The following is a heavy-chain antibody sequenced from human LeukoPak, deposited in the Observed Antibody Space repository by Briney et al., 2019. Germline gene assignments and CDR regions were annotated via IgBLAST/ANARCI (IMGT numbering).Heavy chain of an antibody. CDR1: GGSISSSSYY. D-gene: IGHD3-10*01. V-gene: IGHV4-39*02. CDR2: IYYSGST. J-gene: IGHJ4*02. CDR3: AKDVTSVRGFVGTK. Sequence: SETLSLTCTVSGGSISSSSYYWGWIRQPPGKGLEWIGSIYYSGSTYYNPSLKSRVTISVDTSKNQFSLKLSSVTAADTAVYYCAKDVTSVRGFVGTKWGQGTLVTVS.